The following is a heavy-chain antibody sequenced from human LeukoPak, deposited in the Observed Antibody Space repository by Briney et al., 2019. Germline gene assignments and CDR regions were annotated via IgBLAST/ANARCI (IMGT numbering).Heavy chain of an antibody. CDR2: IWHDGTQE. CDR1: GFTFSDYV. Sequence: PGRSLRLSCTTSGFTFSDYVMHWVRQAPGKGLEWVAFIWHDGTQEYYADSVKGRFTISRDNSKNTVHLQMNSLRVDDAALYFCAREGAASTGEGGFDMWGPGTMVTVSS. D-gene: IGHD2-8*02. CDR3: AREGAASTGEGGFDM. V-gene: IGHV3-33*08. J-gene: IGHJ3*02.